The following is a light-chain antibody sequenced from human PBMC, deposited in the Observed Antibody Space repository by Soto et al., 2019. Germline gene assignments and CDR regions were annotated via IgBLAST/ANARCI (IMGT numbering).Light chain of an antibody. CDR3: QQYGSSPLT. V-gene: IGKV3-20*01. Sequence: EIVLTQSPGTLSLSPGERATLSCRASQSVRSSVLAWYQQKPGQAPRLLIYGASSRATGVPDRFSGSRSGTDFTLTISRLEPEDVAVYYCQQYGSSPLTFGGGTKVEIK. CDR1: QSVRSSV. CDR2: GAS. J-gene: IGKJ4*01.